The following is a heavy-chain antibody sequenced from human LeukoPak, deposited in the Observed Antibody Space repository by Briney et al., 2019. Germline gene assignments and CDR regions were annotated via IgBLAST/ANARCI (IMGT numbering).Heavy chain of an antibody. Sequence: GGPLRLSCAASGFTVSSNYMSWVRQAPGKGLEWVSVIYSGGSTYYTDSVKGRFTISRDNSKNTLYLQMSSLRVEDTAVYYRARIGYCSRTSCHTGYYYGMDVWGQGTTVTVSS. CDR1: GFTVSSNY. V-gene: IGHV3-53*01. J-gene: IGHJ6*02. D-gene: IGHD2-2*02. CDR2: IYSGGST. CDR3: ARIGYCSRTSCHTGYYYGMDV.